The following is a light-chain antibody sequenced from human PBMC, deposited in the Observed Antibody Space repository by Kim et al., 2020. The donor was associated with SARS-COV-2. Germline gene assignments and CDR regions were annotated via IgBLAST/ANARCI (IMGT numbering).Light chain of an antibody. CDR1: SLRSYY. J-gene: IGLJ3*02. Sequence: SSELTQDPAVSVALGQTVRITCQGDSLRSYYATWYQQKPVQAPILVIYGKNNRPSGIPDRFSGSSSGNTASLTITGAQAEDEADYYCNSRESGVNHVVFG. CDR3: NSRESGVNHVV. V-gene: IGLV3-19*01. CDR2: GKN.